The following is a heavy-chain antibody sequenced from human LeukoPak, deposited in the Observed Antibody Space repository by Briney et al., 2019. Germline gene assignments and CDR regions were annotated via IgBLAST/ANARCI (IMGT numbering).Heavy chain of an antibody. CDR2: IYYSGST. D-gene: IGHD3-3*01. CDR1: GGSISSYY. V-gene: IGHV4-59*08. Sequence: SETLSLTCTVSGGSISSYYWSWIRQPPGKGLEWIGYIYYSGSTNYNPSLKSRVTISVDTSKNQFSLKLSSVTAADTAVYYCARSQTYYDFWSGYVFDYWGQGPLVTVSS. J-gene: IGHJ4*02. CDR3: ARSQTYYDFWSGYVFDY.